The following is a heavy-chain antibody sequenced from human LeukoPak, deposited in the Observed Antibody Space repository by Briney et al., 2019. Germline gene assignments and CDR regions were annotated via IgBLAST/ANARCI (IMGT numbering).Heavy chain of an antibody. CDR3: ARHISSGGTYAHFDY. V-gene: IGHV4-59*08. CDR1: GGSISSYY. Sequence: SETLSLTCTVSGGSISSYYWSWVRQPPGKGLEWIGYVSYSGSTDYNPSLKSRVTMSLDTSKNQVSLKLNSVTAADTAVYYCARHISSGGTYAHFDYWGQGTLVTVSS. CDR2: VSYSGST. J-gene: IGHJ4*02. D-gene: IGHD1-26*01.